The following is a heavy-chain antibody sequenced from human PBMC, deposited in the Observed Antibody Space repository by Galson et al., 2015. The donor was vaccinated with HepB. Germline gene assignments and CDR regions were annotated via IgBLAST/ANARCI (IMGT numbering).Heavy chain of an antibody. CDR2: INAGNGNT. CDR3: ARDLDRWFGEVLYGWFDP. CDR1: GYTFTSYA. D-gene: IGHD3-10*01. J-gene: IGHJ5*02. Sequence: SVKVSCKASGYTFTSYAMHWVRQAPGQRLEWMGWINAGNGNTKYSQKFQGRVTITRDTSASTAYMELSSLRSEDTAVYYCARDLDRWFGEVLYGWFDPWGQGTLVTVSS. V-gene: IGHV1-3*01.